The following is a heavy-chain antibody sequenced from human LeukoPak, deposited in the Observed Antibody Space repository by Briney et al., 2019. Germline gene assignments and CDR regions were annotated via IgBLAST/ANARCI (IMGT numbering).Heavy chain of an antibody. D-gene: IGHD6-13*01. J-gene: IGHJ4*02. CDR3: ARVTAPGTGRDYFDF. Sequence: SQTLSLTCDTSGDSVSSSSATWNWIRQSPSRGLEWLGRTYYRSKWYNDYALSVNSRIMISPDTSKNQFSLHLNSVTPDDTAVYFCARVTAPGTGRDYFDFWGQGTLVTVSS. V-gene: IGHV6-1*01. CDR2: TYYRSKWYN. CDR1: GDSVSSSSAT.